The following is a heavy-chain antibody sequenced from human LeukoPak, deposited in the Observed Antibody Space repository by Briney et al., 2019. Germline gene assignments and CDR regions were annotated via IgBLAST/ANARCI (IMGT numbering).Heavy chain of an antibody. J-gene: IGHJ4*02. CDR2: IYGGGST. CDR1: GFTVSSNF. D-gene: IGHD6-19*01. Sequence: GGSLRLSCAASGFTVSSNFMAWVRQAPGKGLEWVSVIYGGGSTFYADSVKGRFTISRDNSKNTLYLQMNSLRAEDTAVYYCARENTYSSFDYWGQGTLVTVSS. V-gene: IGHV3-53*01. CDR3: ARENTYSSFDY.